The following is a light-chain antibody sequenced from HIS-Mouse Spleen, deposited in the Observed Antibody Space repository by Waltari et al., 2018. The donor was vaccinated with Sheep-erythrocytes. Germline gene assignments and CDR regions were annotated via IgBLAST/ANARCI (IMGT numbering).Light chain of an antibody. J-gene: IGLJ2*01. CDR1: TLGDNY. CDR2: QDS. Sequence: SYELTQPPSVSVSPGQPASLPCSGDTLGDNYACWYQQKPGQSPVLVIYQDSKRPSGIPERFSGSNSGNTATLTISGTQAMDEADYYCQAWDSSTVEFGGGTKLTVL. V-gene: IGLV3-1*01. CDR3: QAWDSSTVE.